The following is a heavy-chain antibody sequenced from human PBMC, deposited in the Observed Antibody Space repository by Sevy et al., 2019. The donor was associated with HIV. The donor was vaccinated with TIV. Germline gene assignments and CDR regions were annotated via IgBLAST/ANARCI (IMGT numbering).Heavy chain of an antibody. V-gene: IGHV4-59*01. CDR2: IYHTGIT. J-gene: IGHJ6*02. CDR1: GFTFSSYW. CDR3: AREPPYYDILAGYSYGMDV. D-gene: IGHD3-9*01. Sequence: GSLRLSCAASGFTFSSYWMTWVRQAPGKGLEWIGYIYHTGITKNNPSLKSRVTLSVATSKNQFSLKLSSVTAADTAVYYCAREPPYYDILAGYSYGMDVWGQGTTVTVSS.